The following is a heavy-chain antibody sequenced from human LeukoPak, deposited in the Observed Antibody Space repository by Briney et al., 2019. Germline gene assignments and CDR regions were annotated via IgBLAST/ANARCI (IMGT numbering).Heavy chain of an antibody. CDR1: GGSFSSYY. J-gene: IGHJ3*02. V-gene: IGHV4-59*08. D-gene: IGHD2-15*01. CDR3: ARLSVVAATQTLEDAFDI. Sequence: SETLSLTCAVYGGSFSSYYWSWIRQPPGKGLEWIGYIYYSGSTNYNPSLKSRVTISVDTSKNQFSLKLSSVTAADTAVYYCARLSVVAATQTLEDAFDIWGQGTMVTVSS. CDR2: IYYSGST.